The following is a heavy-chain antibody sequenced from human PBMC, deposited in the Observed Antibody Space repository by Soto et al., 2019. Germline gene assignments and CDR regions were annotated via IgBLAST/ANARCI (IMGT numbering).Heavy chain of an antibody. CDR3: LTAGVHSGRYNWFDP. J-gene: IGHJ5*02. CDR2: IKSKGYGAAT. V-gene: IGHV3-15*07. Sequence: GGSLRLSCEASGFTFSIAWMNWVRQAPGKGLEWVGRIKSKGYGAATDYTTPVKGRFTISRDDSKNTLYLQMNSLKTEDTAIYYCLTAGVHSGRYNWFDPWGPGTLVTGSS. CDR1: GFTFSIAW. D-gene: IGHD1-26*01.